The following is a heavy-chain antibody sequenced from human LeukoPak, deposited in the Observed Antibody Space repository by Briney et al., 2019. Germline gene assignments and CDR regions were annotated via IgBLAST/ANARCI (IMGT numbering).Heavy chain of an antibody. CDR1: GFTFSNYR. V-gene: IGHV3-21*01. Sequence: PGGSLRLSCAASGFTFSNYRMNWVRQAPGKGLEWVSSISSSSIYIYYTDSLKGRFTISRDNAKNSLYLQMNSLRAEDTAVYYCARGRDGYNLVDAFDIWGQGIMVTVSS. CDR3: ARGRDGYNLVDAFDI. J-gene: IGHJ3*02. D-gene: IGHD5-24*01. CDR2: ISSSSIYI.